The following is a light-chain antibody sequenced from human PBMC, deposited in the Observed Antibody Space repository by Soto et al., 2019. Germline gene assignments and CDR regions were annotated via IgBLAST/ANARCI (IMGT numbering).Light chain of an antibody. J-gene: IGKJ1*01. CDR3: QKYNSPPRT. V-gene: IGKV1-27*01. Sequence: QMTQSQPSLSASVGDRVTITCRASQGISNYLAWYQQKPGELPKLVIYAASILQTGVPSRFSGSGSGTDFSLTISSLQPEDVATYFCQKYNSPPRTFGQGSIV. CDR1: QGISNY. CDR2: AAS.